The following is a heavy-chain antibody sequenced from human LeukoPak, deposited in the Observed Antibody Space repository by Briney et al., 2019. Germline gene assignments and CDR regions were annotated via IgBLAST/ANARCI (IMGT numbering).Heavy chain of an antibody. CDR1: GFTFSSYG. Sequence: GGSLRLSCAASGFTFSSYGMHWVRRAPGKGLEWVAVISYDGSNKYYADSVKGRFTISRDNSKNTLYLQMNSLRAEDTAVYYCAKARGYSGYDAFDYWGQGTLVTVSS. J-gene: IGHJ4*02. CDR3: AKARGYSGYDAFDY. V-gene: IGHV3-30*18. CDR2: ISYDGSNK. D-gene: IGHD5-12*01.